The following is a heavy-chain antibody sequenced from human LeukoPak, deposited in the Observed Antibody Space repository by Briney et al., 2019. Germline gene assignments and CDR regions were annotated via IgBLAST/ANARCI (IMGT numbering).Heavy chain of an antibody. D-gene: IGHD3-22*01. V-gene: IGHV4-39*07. J-gene: IGHJ5*02. CDR1: GGSISSSPYY. CDR2: IYYSGST. CDR3: ARDSKYDASGHAP. Sequence: SGTLSLTCTVSGGSISSSPYYWGWIRQPPGMGLEWIGSIYYSGSTYYNPSLKSRVTISLDTSKNQFSLKLSSVTAADTAVYYCARDSKYDASGHAPWGQGSLVTVSS.